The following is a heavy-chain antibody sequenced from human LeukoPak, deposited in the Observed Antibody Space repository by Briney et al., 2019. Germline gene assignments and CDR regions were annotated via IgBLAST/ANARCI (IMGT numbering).Heavy chain of an antibody. CDR1: GFTVSSNY. CDR3: ARTDETAPAEDFQH. Sequence: GGSLRLSCAASGFTVSSNYMSWVRQAPGKGLEWVSVVYSGGSTYYADSVKGRFTISRDNSKNTLYLQMKSLRAEDTAVYYCARTDETAPAEDFQHWGQGTLVTVSS. D-gene: IGHD2-21*02. V-gene: IGHV3-53*01. J-gene: IGHJ1*01. CDR2: VYSGGST.